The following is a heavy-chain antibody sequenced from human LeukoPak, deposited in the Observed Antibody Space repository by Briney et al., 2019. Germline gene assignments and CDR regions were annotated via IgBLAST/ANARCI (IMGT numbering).Heavy chain of an antibody. Sequence: PGGSLRLSCAASGFTFSSYWMRWARQAPGKGLEWVANIDQDGSENYYVDSVKGRFTISRDNAKNSLYLQMDSLRPEDTAVYFCARRHSSGWPNFDYWGQGTLVTVSS. D-gene: IGHD6-19*01. J-gene: IGHJ4*02. V-gene: IGHV3-7*01. CDR1: GFTFSSYW. CDR2: IDQDGSEN. CDR3: ARRHSSGWPNFDY.